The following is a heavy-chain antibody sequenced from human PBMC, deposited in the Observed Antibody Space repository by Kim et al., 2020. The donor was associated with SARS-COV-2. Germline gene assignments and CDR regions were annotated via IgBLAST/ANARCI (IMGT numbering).Heavy chain of an antibody. Sequence: VKGRFTISRDNSKNTLYLQMNSLRAEDTAVYYCAKVGDSSGYYSWGYFDYWGQGTLVTVSS. V-gene: IGHV3-23*01. J-gene: IGHJ4*02. CDR3: AKVGDSSGYYSWGYFDY. D-gene: IGHD3-22*01.